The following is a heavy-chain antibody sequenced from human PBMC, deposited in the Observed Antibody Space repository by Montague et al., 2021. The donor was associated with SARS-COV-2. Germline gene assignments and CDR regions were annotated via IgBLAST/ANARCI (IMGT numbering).Heavy chain of an antibody. J-gene: IGHJ6*03. V-gene: IGHV3-23*01. CDR2: ISGSGLST. CDR3: AKVYTDFWSGSYYYMDV. CDR1: GFTFRSYA. Sequence: SLRLSCAASGFTFRSYAMSWVRQASGEGLEWVSSISGSGLSTYYADSVKGRFTISRDNSKNTLYLQMNSLRAEDTAVYYCAKVYTDFWSGSYYYMDVWGKGTTVTVSS. D-gene: IGHD3-3*01.